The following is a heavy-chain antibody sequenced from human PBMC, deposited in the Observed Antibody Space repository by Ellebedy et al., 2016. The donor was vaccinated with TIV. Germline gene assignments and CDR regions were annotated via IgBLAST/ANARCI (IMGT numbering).Heavy chain of an antibody. CDR3: VENGYYSLDH. CDR2: IFHSGST. V-gene: IGHV4-4*02. J-gene: IGHJ4*02. Sequence: SETLSLTXAVSGGSVSSTSWWSWVRQSPGTGLEWIGEIFHSGSTNYNPSLKSRVTISVDKSKNQLSLKLSSVIAADTAVYYCVENGYYSLDHWGQGTLVTVSS. D-gene: IGHD2-15*01. CDR1: GGSVSSTSW.